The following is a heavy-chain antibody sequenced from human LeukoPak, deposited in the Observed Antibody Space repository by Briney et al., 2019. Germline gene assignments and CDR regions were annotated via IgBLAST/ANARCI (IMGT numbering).Heavy chain of an antibody. D-gene: IGHD1-14*01. Sequence: LSGGSLRLSCAASGFTFSSYSMNWVRQAPGKGLEWVSSINGSGDKTYYADSVKGRFTISRDNSKNTLYLQMNSLRAEDTAVYYCAKPARTDYADYWGQGTLVTVSS. V-gene: IGHV3-23*01. CDR3: AKPARTDYADY. CDR1: GFTFSSYS. J-gene: IGHJ4*02. CDR2: INGSGDKT.